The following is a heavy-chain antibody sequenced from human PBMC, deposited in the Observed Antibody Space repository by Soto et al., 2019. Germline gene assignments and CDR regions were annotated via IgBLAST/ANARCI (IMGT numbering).Heavy chain of an antibody. CDR3: ARSADLGYFDY. CDR2: LGTAGDT. Sequence: EVQLVESGGGLVQPGGSLRLSCAASGFTFSSYDMHWVRQATGKGLEWVSALGTAGDTYYPGSVKGRFTISRENAKNSLYLQMNSLRAGDTAVYYCARSADLGYFDYWGQGTLVTVSS. J-gene: IGHJ4*02. D-gene: IGHD7-27*01. V-gene: IGHV3-13*01. CDR1: GFTFSSYD.